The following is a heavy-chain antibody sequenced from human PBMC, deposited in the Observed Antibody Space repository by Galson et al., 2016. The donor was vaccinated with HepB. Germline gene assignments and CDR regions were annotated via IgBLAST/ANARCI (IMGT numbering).Heavy chain of an antibody. CDR2: GFYSGST. D-gene: IGHD7-27*01. CDR1: GGSISSSNYY. V-gene: IGHV4-39*01. CDR3: ATQEPHTGAYMGPWDY. Sequence: ETLSLTCTVSGGSISSSNYYWGWIRQPPGKGLEWIGSGFYSGSTYYNPSLKSRVTISVDTPQNQFSLKLSSVTAADTAVYYCATQEPHTGAYMGPWDYWGQGTLVTVSS. J-gene: IGHJ4*02.